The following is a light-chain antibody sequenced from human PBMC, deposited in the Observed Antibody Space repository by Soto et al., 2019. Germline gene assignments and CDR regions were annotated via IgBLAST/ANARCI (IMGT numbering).Light chain of an antibody. CDR1: SSDIGAYKY. CDR3: SSYTSRITVV. V-gene: IGLV2-14*01. CDR2: DVS. J-gene: IGLJ3*02. Sequence: QSALTQPASVSGSPGQSITISSTGTSSDIGAYKYVSWYQQYPGKAPKLLIYDVSNRPSGVSNRFSGSKSGNTASLTISGLQAEDEADYYCSSYTSRITVVFGGGTKVTVL.